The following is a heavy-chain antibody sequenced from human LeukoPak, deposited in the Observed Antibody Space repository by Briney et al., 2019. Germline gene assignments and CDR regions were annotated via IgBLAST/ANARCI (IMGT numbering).Heavy chain of an antibody. CDR3: TREQDREAAATIVGDY. V-gene: IGHV3-48*03. J-gene: IGHJ4*02. CDR2: ISTGTYI. Sequence: GGSLRLSCVASGFTFSRFELNWVRQAPGKGLEWVSHISTGTYIAYADSVKGRFTISRDNARNSLYLEMNSLRAEGTAVYYCTREQDREAAATIVGDYWGQGTLVTVSS. CDR1: GFTFSRFE. D-gene: IGHD3-22*01.